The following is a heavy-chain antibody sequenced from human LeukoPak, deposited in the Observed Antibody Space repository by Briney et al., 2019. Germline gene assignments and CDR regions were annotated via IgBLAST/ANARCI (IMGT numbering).Heavy chain of an antibody. Sequence: GGSLRLSCAASGFTVSNNYMSWVRQAPGKGLEWVSVIYSGGSTYYADSVKGRFTISRDNSKNTLYLQMNSLRAEDTAVYYCAKSVAPYCSGGSCFDAFDIWGQGKMVTVSS. CDR1: GFTVSNNY. CDR2: IYSGGST. J-gene: IGHJ3*02. D-gene: IGHD2-15*01. V-gene: IGHV3-53*01. CDR3: AKSVAPYCSGGSCFDAFDI.